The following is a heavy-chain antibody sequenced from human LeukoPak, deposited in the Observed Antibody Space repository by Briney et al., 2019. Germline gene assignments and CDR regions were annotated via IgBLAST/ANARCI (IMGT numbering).Heavy chain of an antibody. J-gene: IGHJ5*02. CDR1: GGSISSYH. CDR3: ASGGYCSSGSCYPNWFDP. D-gene: IGHD2-15*01. V-gene: IGHV4-59*01. CDR2: IYYSGST. Sequence: PSETLSLTCTVSGGSISSYHWSWIRQPPGKGLEWIGYIYYSGSTTYNPSLNSRVTISVDTSKNQFSLKLSSVTAADTALYYCASGGYCSSGSCYPNWFDPWGQGTLVTVSS.